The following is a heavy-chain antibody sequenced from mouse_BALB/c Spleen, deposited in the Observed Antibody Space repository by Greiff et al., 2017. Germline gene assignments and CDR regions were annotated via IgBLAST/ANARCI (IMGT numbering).Heavy chain of an antibody. Sequence: LQQPGSELVRPGASVKLSCKASGYTFTSYWMHWVKQRHGQGLEWIGNIYPGSGSTNYDEKFKSKGTLTVDTSSSTAYMHLSSLTSEDSAVYYCTTANYAMDYWGQGTSVTVSS. CDR2: IYPGSGST. CDR1: GYTFTSYW. V-gene: IGHV1S22*01. D-gene: IGHD1-2*01. J-gene: IGHJ4*01. CDR3: TTANYAMDY.